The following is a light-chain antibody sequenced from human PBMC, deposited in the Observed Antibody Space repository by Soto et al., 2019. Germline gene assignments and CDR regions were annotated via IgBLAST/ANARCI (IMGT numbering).Light chain of an antibody. Sequence: HSVLTQPASVSGSPGQSITISCTGTSSDIGAYNSVSWYQQHPGKAPKLMIYEVSNRPSGVSNRFSASKSGNTASLTISGLQAEDEADYYCSSRTTSNPYVFGTGTKVTVL. CDR3: SSRTTSNPYV. CDR1: SSDIGAYNS. CDR2: EVS. J-gene: IGLJ1*01. V-gene: IGLV2-14*01.